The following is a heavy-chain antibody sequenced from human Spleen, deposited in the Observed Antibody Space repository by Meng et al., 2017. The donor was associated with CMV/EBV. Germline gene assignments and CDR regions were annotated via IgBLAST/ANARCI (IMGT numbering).Heavy chain of an antibody. Sequence: SETLSLTCTVSGGSISSSSYYWGWIRQPPGKGLEWIGSIYYSGSTYYNPSLKSRVTISVDTSKNQFSLKLSSVTAADTAVYYCAKDHYGTSSLYYFDYWGQGTLVTVSS. CDR2: IYYSGST. CDR1: GGSISSSSYY. V-gene: IGHV4-39*07. D-gene: IGHD6-6*01. J-gene: IGHJ4*02. CDR3: AKDHYGTSSLYYFDY.